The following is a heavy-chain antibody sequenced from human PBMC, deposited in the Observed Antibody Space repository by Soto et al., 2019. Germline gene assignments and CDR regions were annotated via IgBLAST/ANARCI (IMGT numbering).Heavy chain of an antibody. CDR1: GGTFSSYA. J-gene: IGHJ6*02. CDR3: ARESGGTTVAFGMDV. D-gene: IGHD4-17*01. CDR2: IIPICGTA. Sequence: QVQLVQSGAEVKQPGSSVKVSCKASGGTFSSYAISWVRQAPGQGLEWMGGIIPICGTANYAQKFQGRVTITADESTSTAYMDLSSLRSEDTAVYYCARESGGTTVAFGMDVWGQGPTVTVSS. V-gene: IGHV1-69*01.